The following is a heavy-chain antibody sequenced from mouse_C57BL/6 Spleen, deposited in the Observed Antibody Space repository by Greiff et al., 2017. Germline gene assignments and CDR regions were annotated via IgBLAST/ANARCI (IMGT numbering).Heavy chain of an antibody. CDR1: GYTFTDYE. CDR3: TRRSRLLRKDY. CDR2: IDPETGGT. Sequence: QVQLQQSGAELVRPGASVTLSCKASGYTFTDYEMHWVKQTPVHGLEWIGAIDPETGGTAYNQKFKGKAILTADKSSSTAYMELRSLTSEDSAVYYCTRRSRLLRKDYWGQGTTLTVSS. V-gene: IGHV1-15*01. D-gene: IGHD2-3*01. J-gene: IGHJ2*01.